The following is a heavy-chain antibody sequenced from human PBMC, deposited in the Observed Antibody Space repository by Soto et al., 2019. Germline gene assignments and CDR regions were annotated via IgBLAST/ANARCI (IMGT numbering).Heavy chain of an antibody. CDR3: ARGLRSWYGEGWYYGMDV. D-gene: IGHD6-13*01. V-gene: IGHV4-34*01. Sequence: SETLSLTCAVYGGSFSGYYWSWIRQPPGKGLEWIGEINHSGSTNYNPSLKSRATISVDTSKNQFSLKLSSVTAADTAVYYCARGLRSWYGEGWYYGMDVWGQGTTVTVSS. J-gene: IGHJ6*02. CDR2: INHSGST. CDR1: GGSFSGYY.